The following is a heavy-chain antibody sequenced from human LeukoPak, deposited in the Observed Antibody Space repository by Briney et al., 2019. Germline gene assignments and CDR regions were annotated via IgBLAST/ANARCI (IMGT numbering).Heavy chain of an antibody. Sequence: GGSLRLSCVASGFTFSSNWMSWVRQAPGKGLEWVANIKQDGSEIYYVDSVKGRFTISRDNAKNSLYLQMNSLRAEDTAVYYCARDRNGNDYWGQGTLVTVSS. CDR2: IKQDGSEI. CDR3: ARDRNGNDY. V-gene: IGHV3-7*01. J-gene: IGHJ4*02. CDR1: GFTFSSNW. D-gene: IGHD1-14*01.